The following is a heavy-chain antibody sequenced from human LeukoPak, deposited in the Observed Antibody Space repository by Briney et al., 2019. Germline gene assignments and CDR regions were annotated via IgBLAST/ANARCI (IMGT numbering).Heavy chain of an antibody. CDR3: AGGVGSNDAFDV. J-gene: IGHJ3*01. CDR1: GFTFNSYW. Sequence: GGSLRLSCAASGFTFNSYWMHWVRQAPGKGLVWVSRISTGGSTTTYADSVKGRFTISRDNAKNTLYLRVDSLRADDTAVYYCAGGVGSNDAFDVRGQGTMVTVSS. V-gene: IGHV3-74*03. D-gene: IGHD3-16*01. CDR2: ISTGGSTT.